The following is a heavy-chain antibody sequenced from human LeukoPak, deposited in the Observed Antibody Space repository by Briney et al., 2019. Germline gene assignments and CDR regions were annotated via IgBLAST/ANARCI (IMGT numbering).Heavy chain of an antibody. J-gene: IGHJ4*02. D-gene: IGHD4-11*01. V-gene: IGHV3-48*04. Sequence: GGFLRLSCAASGFTFSSYSMNWVRQAPGKGLEWVSYISSSGSTIYYADSVKGRFTISRDNAKNSLYLQMNSLRAEDTAVYYCAREYGNFRFFDYWGQGTLVTVSS. CDR2: ISSSGSTI. CDR3: AREYGNFRFFDY. CDR1: GFTFSSYS.